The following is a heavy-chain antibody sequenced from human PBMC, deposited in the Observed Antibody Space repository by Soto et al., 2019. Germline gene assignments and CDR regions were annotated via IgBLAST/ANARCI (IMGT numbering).Heavy chain of an antibody. V-gene: IGHV3-21*01. CDR3: ARDLRYCGGDYYSDYYHYGMDV. J-gene: IGHJ6*02. D-gene: IGHD2-21*02. Sequence: PVGSLRLSCAASVFTFSSYSMNWVRHSPGKGLEWVSSISSSSSYIYYADSVRGRFTISRDNAKNSLYLQMNSLRAEDTAVYYCARDLRYCGGDYYSDYYHYGMDVWGQGTTVTVSS. CDR1: VFTFSSYS. CDR2: ISSSSSYI.